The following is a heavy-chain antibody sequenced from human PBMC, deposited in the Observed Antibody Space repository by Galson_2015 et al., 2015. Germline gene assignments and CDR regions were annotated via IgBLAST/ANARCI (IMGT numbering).Heavy chain of an antibody. CDR3: ARGLVGASSRIAFDI. D-gene: IGHD1-26*01. CDR2: IKQDGSEK. CDR1: GFTFSSYW. Sequence: SLRLSCAASGFTFSSYWMSWVRQAPGKGLEWVANIKQDGSEKYYVDSVEGRFTISRDNAKNSLYLQMNSLRAEDTAVYYCARGLVGASSRIAFDIWGQGTMVTVSS. V-gene: IGHV3-7*03. J-gene: IGHJ3*02.